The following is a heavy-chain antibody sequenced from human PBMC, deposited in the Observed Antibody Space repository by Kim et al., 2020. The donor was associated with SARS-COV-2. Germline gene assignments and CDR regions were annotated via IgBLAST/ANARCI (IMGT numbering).Heavy chain of an antibody. Sequence: ASVKVSCKASGYTFTSYVMNWVRQAPGQGLEGMGWINTNTGNPTYAQGFTGRFVFSLDTSVSTAYLQISSLKAEDTAVYYCAREPPGYSTLNWFDPWGQGTLVTVSS. J-gene: IGHJ5*02. D-gene: IGHD6-13*01. CDR3: AREPPGYSTLNWFDP. V-gene: IGHV7-4-1*02. CDR1: GYTFTSYV. CDR2: INTNTGNP.